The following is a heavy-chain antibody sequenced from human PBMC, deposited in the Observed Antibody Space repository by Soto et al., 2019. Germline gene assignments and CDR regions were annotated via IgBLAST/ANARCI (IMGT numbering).Heavy chain of an antibody. CDR2: IYYSGST. CDR3: AGGGGLMVYAIRDNWFDP. J-gene: IGHJ5*02. D-gene: IGHD2-8*01. V-gene: IGHV4-59*01. Sequence: SETLSLTCTVSGGSISSYYWSWIRQPPGKGLEWIGYIYYSGSTNYNPSLKSRVTISVDTSKNQFSLKLSSVTAADTAVYYCAGGGGLMVYAIRDNWFDPWGQGTLVTVSS. CDR1: GGSISSYY.